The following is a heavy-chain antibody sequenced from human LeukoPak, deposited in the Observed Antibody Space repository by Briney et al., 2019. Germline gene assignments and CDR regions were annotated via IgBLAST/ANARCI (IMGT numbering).Heavy chain of an antibody. V-gene: IGHV4-38-2*02. Sequence: SETLSLTCTVSGYSISSGHYWGWIRQPPGKGLEWIGEINHSGSTNYNPSLKSRVPISVDTSKNQFSLKLSSVTAADTAVYYCARRHSVAGTLSDYWGQGTLVTVSS. CDR2: INHSGST. D-gene: IGHD6-19*01. CDR3: ARRHSVAGTLSDY. CDR1: GYSISSGHY. J-gene: IGHJ4*02.